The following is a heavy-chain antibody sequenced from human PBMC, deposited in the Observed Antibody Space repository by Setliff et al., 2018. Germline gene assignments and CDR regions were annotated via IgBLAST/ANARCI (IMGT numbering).Heavy chain of an antibody. CDR2: ISAYNGNT. CDR3: ARVPLPLDIVVVVAATPLEYYYYMDV. CDR1: GYTFTNYG. D-gene: IGHD2-15*01. Sequence: PSVKVSCKASGYTFTNYGISWVRQAPGQGLEWMGWISAYNGNTNYAQKLQGRVTMTTDTSTSTAYMELRSLRSDDTAVYYCARVPLPLDIVVVVAATPLEYYYYMDVWGKGTTVTVS. V-gene: IGHV1-18*01. J-gene: IGHJ6*03.